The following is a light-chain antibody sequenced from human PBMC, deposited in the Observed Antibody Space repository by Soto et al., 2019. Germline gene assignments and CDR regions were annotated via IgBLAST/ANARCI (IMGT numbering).Light chain of an antibody. J-gene: IGKJ5*01. CDR3: QQYNNWPPIT. CDR1: QSVSSN. CDR2: GAS. Sequence: EIVMTQSPATLSVSPGEGVTLSCRASQSVSSNLAWYQQRPDQAPRLVXYGASTRATGIPARFSGSGSGTEFTLTISSLQSEDFAVYYCQQYNNWPPITFGQGTRLEI. V-gene: IGKV3-15*01.